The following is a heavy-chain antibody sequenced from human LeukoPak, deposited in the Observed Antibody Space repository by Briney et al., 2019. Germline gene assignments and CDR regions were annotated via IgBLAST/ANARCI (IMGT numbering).Heavy chain of an antibody. J-gene: IGHJ4*02. Sequence: GTLSLTCAVSGGSISSSNWWSWVRQVPGKGLEWVGRIKRKSDGGTTDYAAPVKGRFTISRDDSKNTLYLQMNSLKSEDTAVYYCTTELDVRPNHYWGQGTLVTVSS. D-gene: IGHD1-14*01. V-gene: IGHV3-15*01. CDR2: IKRKSDGGTT. CDR3: TTELDVRPNHY. CDR1: GGSISSSNW.